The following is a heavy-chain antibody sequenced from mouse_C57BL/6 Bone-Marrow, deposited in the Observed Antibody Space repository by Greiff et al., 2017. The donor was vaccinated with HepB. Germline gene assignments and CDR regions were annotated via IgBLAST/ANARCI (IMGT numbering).Heavy chain of an antibody. J-gene: IGHJ1*03. CDR1: GFTFSSYA. CDR2: ISSGGDYT. Sequence: EVQVEESGEGLVKPGASLKLSCAASGFTFSSYAMSWVRQTPEQRLEWVAYISSGGDYTYYADTVKGRFTITRDNARNTLYLQLSSLKSEDTAMYYGTRDHYGSWYFDVWGTGTTVTVSS. V-gene: IGHV5-9-1*02. CDR3: TRDHYGSWYFDV. D-gene: IGHD1-1*01.